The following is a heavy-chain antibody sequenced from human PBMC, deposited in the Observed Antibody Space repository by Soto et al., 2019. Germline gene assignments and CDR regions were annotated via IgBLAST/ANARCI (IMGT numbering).Heavy chain of an antibody. Sequence: PGGSLRLSCVASGFTFSNYAMNWVRRAPGRGLEWVSVVTGSGNTAYYADSVKGRFTTSRDNAKNSLYLQMNSLRAEDTAVYYCARSQQWLGYYFDYWGQGTLVTVSS. CDR3: ARSQQWLGYYFDY. CDR1: GFTFSNYA. D-gene: IGHD6-19*01. J-gene: IGHJ4*02. CDR2: VTGSGNTA. V-gene: IGHV3-48*04.